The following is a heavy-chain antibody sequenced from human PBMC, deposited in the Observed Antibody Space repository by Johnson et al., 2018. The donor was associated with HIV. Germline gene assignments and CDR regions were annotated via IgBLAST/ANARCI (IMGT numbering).Heavy chain of an antibody. V-gene: IGHV3-11*04. CDR2: ISSSGSTI. J-gene: IGHJ3*02. D-gene: IGHD6-13*01. CDR3: ARDSLGYSSSWYKGGAFDI. Sequence: QVQLVESGGGLVQPGGSLRLSCAASGFTFSDYYMSWIRQAPGKGLEWVSYISSSGSTIYYADSVKGRFTISRDNAKNSLYLQMNSLRAEDTAVYYCARDSLGYSSSWYKGGAFDIWGQGTMVTVSS. CDR1: GFTFSDYY.